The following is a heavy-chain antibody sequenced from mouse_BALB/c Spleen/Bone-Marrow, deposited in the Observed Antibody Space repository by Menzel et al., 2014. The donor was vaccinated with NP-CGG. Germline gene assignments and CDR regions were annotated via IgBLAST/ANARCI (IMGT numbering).Heavy chain of an antibody. V-gene: IGHV5-12-1*01. J-gene: IGHJ2*01. CDR2: ISSGGGST. CDR3: AREVLRDYFDY. D-gene: IGHD1-1*01. Sequence: EVKLMESGGGLVKPGGSLKPSCAASGFAFSSYDMSWVRQTPEKRLEWVAYISSGGGSTYYPDTVKGRFTISRDNAKNTLYLQISSLKSEDTAMYYCAREVLRDYFDYWGQGTTLTVSS. CDR1: GFAFSSYD.